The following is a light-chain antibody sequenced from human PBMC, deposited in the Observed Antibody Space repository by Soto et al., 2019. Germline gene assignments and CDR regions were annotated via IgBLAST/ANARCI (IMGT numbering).Light chain of an antibody. CDR2: DAS. J-gene: IGKJ4*01. Sequence: EIVLTQSPATLSLSAGERATLSCRASQRISTSLAWYQQKPGQSPRLLIHDASNRATGIPARFSGSGSGTDFTLIISSLKPEDFAVYFCQHRAHRPLTFGGGTKVEI. CDR3: QHRAHRPLT. V-gene: IGKV3-11*01. CDR1: QRISTS.